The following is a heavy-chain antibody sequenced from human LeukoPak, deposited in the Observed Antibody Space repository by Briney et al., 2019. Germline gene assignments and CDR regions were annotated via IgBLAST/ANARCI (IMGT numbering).Heavy chain of an antibody. J-gene: IGHJ2*01. CDR1: GGSISSSSSYY. CDR3: ARDRTRPRDSSTWIQLWTLWYFDL. Sequence: SETLSLTCTVSGGSISSSSSYYWGWIRQPPGKGLEWIGSIYYSGSTYYNPSLKSRVTISVDTSKNQFSLKLSSVTAADTAVYYCARDRTRPRDSSTWIQLWTLWYFDLWGRGTLVAVSS. D-gene: IGHD5-18*01. CDR2: IYYSGST. V-gene: IGHV4-39*07.